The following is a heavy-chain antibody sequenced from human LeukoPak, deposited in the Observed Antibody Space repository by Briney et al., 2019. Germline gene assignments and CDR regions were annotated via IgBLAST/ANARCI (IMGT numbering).Heavy chain of an antibody. CDR1: GFTFSSYS. Sequence: GSLRLSCAASGFTFSSYSMNWVRQPPGKGLEWIGEINHSGSTNYNPSLNSRVTISVDTSKNQFSLKLSSVTAADTAVYYCARGSAYYYVYWGQGTLVTVSS. D-gene: IGHD3-22*01. CDR3: ARGSAYYYVY. CDR2: INHSGST. J-gene: IGHJ4*02. V-gene: IGHV4-34*01.